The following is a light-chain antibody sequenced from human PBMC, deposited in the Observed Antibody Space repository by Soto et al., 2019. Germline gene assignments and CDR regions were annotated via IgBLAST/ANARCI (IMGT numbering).Light chain of an antibody. J-gene: IGLJ1*01. Sequence: QSALTQPASVSGSPGQSITISCTGTSSDVGSYNYVSWYQQHPGKAPKLLISEVSNRPSGVSNRFSGSKSGNTASLTISGLQAEDEADYYCNSYASGNARVFGTGTKLTVL. CDR3: NSYASGNARV. CDR1: SSDVGSYNY. V-gene: IGLV2-14*01. CDR2: EVS.